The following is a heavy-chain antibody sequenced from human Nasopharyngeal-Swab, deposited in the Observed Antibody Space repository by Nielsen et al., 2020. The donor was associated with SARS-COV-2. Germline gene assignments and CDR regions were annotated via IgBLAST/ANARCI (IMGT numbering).Heavy chain of an antibody. CDR3: ASSNSAAAGFDY. J-gene: IGHJ4*02. Sequence: WIRQPPGKGLEWVSAISGSGGSTNYADSVKGRFTISRDNAKNSLYLQMNSLRAEDTAVYYCASSNSAAAGFDYWGQGTLVTVSS. V-gene: IGHV3-11*03. CDR2: ISGSGGST. D-gene: IGHD6-13*01.